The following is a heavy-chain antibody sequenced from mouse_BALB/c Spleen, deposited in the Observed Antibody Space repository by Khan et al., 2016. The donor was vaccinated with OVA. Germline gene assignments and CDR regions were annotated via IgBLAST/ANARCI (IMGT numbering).Heavy chain of an antibody. CDR1: GYTFTSYW. V-gene: IGHV1S132*01. J-gene: IGHJ3*01. CDR2: IFPGTGTT. CDR3: ASAYFGNYEFDY. D-gene: IGHD2-10*01. Sequence: QVQLKQSGAELVKPGASVKLSCKTSGYTFTSYWIQWVKQRPGQGLGWIGEIFPGTGTTYYNENFKGKATLTVDTSSSTAFMQLSSLTSEGSAVYFCASAYFGNYEFDYWGQGTLVTVSA.